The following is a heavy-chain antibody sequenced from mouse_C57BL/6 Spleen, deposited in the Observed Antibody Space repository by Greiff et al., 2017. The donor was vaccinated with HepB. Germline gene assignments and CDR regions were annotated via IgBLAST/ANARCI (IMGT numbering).Heavy chain of an antibody. CDR3: ARHSSGYRFAY. V-gene: IGHV1-54*01. CDR2: INPGSGGS. Sequence: VQLQQSGAELVRPGTSVKVSCKASGYAFTNYLIEWVKQRPGQGLEWIGVINPGSGGSNYNEKFKGKATLTADKSSSTAYMQLSSLTSEDSAVYYCARHSSGYRFAYWGQGTLVTVSA. D-gene: IGHD3-2*02. J-gene: IGHJ3*01. CDR1: GYAFTNYL.